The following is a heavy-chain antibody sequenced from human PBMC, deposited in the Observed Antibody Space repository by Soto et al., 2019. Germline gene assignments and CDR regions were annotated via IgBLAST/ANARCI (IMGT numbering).Heavy chain of an antibody. CDR1: GGTFSSYA. CDR3: ARVVSAAGPASYWYGRYV. V-gene: IGHV1-69*11. CDR2: IIPFIGTA. J-gene: IGHJ6*02. Sequence: SVNVSCKSSGGTFSSYAISWVRHAPGQGLEWMGRIIPFIGTANYAQKFQGRVTITADESTSTAYMELTSLRSEDTAVYYCARVVSAAGPASYWYGRYVSGQGTKGSFYS. D-gene: IGHD2-8*02.